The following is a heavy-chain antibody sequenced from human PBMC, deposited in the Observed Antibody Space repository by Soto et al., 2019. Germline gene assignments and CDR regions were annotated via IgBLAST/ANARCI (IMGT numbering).Heavy chain of an antibody. Sequence: EVQLVESGGGWFQPGGSLRLSCAPSGLPSSSYKMNWFRQAPGKGREGVSYISSSGRTIYYADSVKGRFTISRDNAKNSLYLQMNSLRAEDTAVYYCARSGYNWNDGARGYFDYWGQGTLVTVSS. J-gene: IGHJ4*02. CDR3: ARSGYNWNDGARGYFDY. D-gene: IGHD1-20*01. CDR1: GLPSSSYK. CDR2: ISSSGRTI. V-gene: IGHV3-48*03.